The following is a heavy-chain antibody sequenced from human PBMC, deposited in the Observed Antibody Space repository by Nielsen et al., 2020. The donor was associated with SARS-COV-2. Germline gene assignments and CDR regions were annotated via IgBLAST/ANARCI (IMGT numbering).Heavy chain of an antibody. CDR2: ISSSGSTI. V-gene: IGHV3-11*01. D-gene: IGHD3-16*01. Sequence: GESLKISCAASGFTFSDYYMSWIRQAPGKGLEWVSYISSSGSTIYYADSVEGRFTISRDNAKNSLYLQMNSLRAEDTAVYYCARDRTGGWFDPWGQGTLVTVSS. CDR1: GFTFSDYY. J-gene: IGHJ5*02. CDR3: ARDRTGGWFDP.